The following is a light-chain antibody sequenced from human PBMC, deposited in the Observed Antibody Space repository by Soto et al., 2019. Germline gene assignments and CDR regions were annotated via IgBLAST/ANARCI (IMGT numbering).Light chain of an antibody. CDR3: QQYNNWPRT. J-gene: IGKJ1*01. CDR1: QSVNSN. Sequence: EIVMTQSPATLSLSPGERATLSCRASQSVNSNLAWYQQKPGQAPRLLIYGASTRATGIPTRFSGSGSGTDFTLTISSLQSEDFAVYYCQQYNNWPRTFGQGTKVEIK. V-gene: IGKV3-15*01. CDR2: GAS.